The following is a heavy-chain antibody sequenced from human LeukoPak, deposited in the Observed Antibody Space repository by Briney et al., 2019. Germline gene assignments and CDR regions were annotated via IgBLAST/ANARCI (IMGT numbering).Heavy chain of an antibody. CDR3: ATPTYYYGSGSYYNPLDY. Sequence: GGSLRLSCAASGFTFSSYGMHWVRQAPGNGLEWVAFIRYDGSNKYYADSVKGRFTISRDNSKNTLYLQMNSLRAEDTAVYYCATPTYYYGSGSYYNPLDYWGQGTLVTVSS. V-gene: IGHV3-30*02. CDR2: IRYDGSNK. D-gene: IGHD3-10*01. J-gene: IGHJ4*02. CDR1: GFTFSSYG.